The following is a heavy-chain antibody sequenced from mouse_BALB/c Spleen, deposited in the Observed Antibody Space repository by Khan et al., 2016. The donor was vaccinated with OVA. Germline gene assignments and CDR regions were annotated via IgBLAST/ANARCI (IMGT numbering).Heavy chain of an antibody. D-gene: IGHD1-2*01. V-gene: IGHV3-1*02. CDR1: GYSITSGYG. Sequence: EVKLLESGPGLVKPSQSLSFSCTATGYSITSGYGWCWIRKFPGNKLECMGYISHSGSTNYNPSLKSRTSITRDTSKNQFFLQLNSVTTEDKATDSCARTARIRYWGQGTTLTVSS. CDR3: ARTARIRY. CDR2: ISHSGST. J-gene: IGHJ2*01.